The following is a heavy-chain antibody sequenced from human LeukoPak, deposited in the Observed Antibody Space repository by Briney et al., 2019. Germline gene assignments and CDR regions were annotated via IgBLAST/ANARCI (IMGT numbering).Heavy chain of an antibody. J-gene: IGHJ4*02. CDR3: ASYRGSDIDY. V-gene: IGHV4-39*01. CDR2: IYYSGST. Sequence: SETLSLTCTVSGGSISSSSYYWGWIRQSPGKGLEWIGSIYYSGSTYYNPSLKSRVTISVDTSKNQFSLKLSSVTAADTAVYYCASYRGSDIDYWGQGTLVTVSS. D-gene: IGHD3-10*01. CDR1: GGSISSSSYY.